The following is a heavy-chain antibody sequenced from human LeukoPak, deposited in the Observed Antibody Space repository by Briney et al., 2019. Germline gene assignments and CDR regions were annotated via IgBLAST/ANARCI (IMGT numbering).Heavy chain of an antibody. Sequence: SGESLKISCEGSGYSFSNYWIGWVRQMPGKGLEYMGIIYPGDSDTGYSPSFQGQVTISAGKSISTAYLQWSSLKASDTAMYYCASVYSSTSWDYWGQGTLVTVSS. CDR1: GYSFSNYW. CDR2: IYPGDSDT. V-gene: IGHV5-51*01. CDR3: ASVYSSTSWDY. D-gene: IGHD6-13*01. J-gene: IGHJ4*02.